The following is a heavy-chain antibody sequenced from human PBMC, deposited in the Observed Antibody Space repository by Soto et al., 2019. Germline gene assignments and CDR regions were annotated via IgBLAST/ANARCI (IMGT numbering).Heavy chain of an antibody. J-gene: IGHJ2*01. CDR2: IKQDGGEK. CDR3: AREYGGYRNWYFDL. V-gene: IGHV3-7*03. Sequence: LRLSCEASGFTLGSYWMNWVRQGPGKGLEWVANIKQDGGEKYYVDSVKGRFTISRDNAKRSLYLQMNILTAEDTAVYYCAREYGGYRNWYFDLWGRGTPVTVSS. CDR1: GFTLGSYW. D-gene: IGHD2-2*03.